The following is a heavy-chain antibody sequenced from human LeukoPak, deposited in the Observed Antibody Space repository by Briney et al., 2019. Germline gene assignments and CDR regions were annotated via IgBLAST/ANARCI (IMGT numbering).Heavy chain of an antibody. J-gene: IGHJ4*02. CDR3: ARGGYYNGSGSYSTPFDY. D-gene: IGHD3-10*01. V-gene: IGHV1-8*01. CDR2: MNPNSGNT. Sequence: ASVKVSCKASGYTFTSYDINWVRQATGQGLEWMGWMNPNSGNTGYAQKFQGRVTMTRNTSISTAYMELSSLRSEDTAVYYCARGGYYNGSGSYSTPFDYWGQGTLVTVSS. CDR1: GYTFTSYD.